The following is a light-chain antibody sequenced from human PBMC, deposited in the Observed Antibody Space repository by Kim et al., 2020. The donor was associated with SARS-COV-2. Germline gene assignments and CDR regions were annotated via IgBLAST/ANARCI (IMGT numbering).Light chain of an antibody. J-gene: IGKJ4*01. V-gene: IGKV3-11*01. Sequence: LSPGERATLFCRASQSVRTYLAWYQQKPGQAPRLLIYGASNRATGVPARFSGSGSGTDFTLTIDSLEPEGFAVYYCQHRSNGPSTFGGGTKVDIK. CDR1: QSVRTY. CDR3: QHRSNGPST. CDR2: GAS.